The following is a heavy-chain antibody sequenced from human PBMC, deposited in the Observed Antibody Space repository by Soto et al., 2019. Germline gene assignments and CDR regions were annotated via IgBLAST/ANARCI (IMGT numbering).Heavy chain of an antibody. V-gene: IGHV5-51*01. J-gene: IGHJ6*02. CDR3: ARLSGYCSSTSCTPYYYGMDV. CDR1: GYSFTSYW. D-gene: IGHD2-2*01. Sequence: PGESLKISCKGSGYSFTSYWIGWVRQMPGKGLEWMGIIYPGDSDTRYSPSFQGQVTISADKSISTAYLQWSSLKASDTAMYYCARLSGYCSSTSCTPYYYGMDVWGQGTTVTVSS. CDR2: IYPGDSDT.